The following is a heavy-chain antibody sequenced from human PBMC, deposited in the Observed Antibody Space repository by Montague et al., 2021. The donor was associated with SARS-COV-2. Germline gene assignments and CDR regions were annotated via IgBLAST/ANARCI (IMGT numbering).Heavy chain of an antibody. V-gene: IGHV4-4*02. D-gene: IGHD3/OR15-3a*01. CDR2: TYLSGFT. J-gene: IGHJ4*02. CDR1: DVSLSSSTW. CDR3: ARGGLGNRGFDY. Sequence: SETLSLTCVVSDVSLSSSTWWSWVRQSPGKGLEWVGETYLSGFTQYNPSVKSRVTISLDDSRSQFSLRLTSVTAADTAVCFCARGGLGNRGFDYWGQGALVTVSS.